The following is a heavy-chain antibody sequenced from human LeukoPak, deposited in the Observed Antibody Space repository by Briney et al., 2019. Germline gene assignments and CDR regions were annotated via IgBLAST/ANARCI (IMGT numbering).Heavy chain of an antibody. CDR2: IRSKAYGDTT. V-gene: IGHV3-49*04. D-gene: IGHD4-11*01. J-gene: IGHJ6*03. CDR1: GFTFGDYA. Sequence: GSLRLSCTTSGFTFGDYAMSWVRQAPGKGLEWVGFIRSKAYGDTTEYAASVKGRFIISRDDSKSIAYLQVNSLKTEDTAVYYCTRVYSNYVWYYYYMDVWGKGTTVTVSS. CDR3: TRVYSNYVWYYYYMDV.